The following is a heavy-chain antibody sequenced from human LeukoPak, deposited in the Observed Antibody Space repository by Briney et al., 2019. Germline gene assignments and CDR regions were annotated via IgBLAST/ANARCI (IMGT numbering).Heavy chain of an antibody. CDR2: IYPGDPDS. Sequence: GESLKISCKGSGYSFTSYWIGWVRQMPGKGLEWMGIIYPGDPDSRYSPSFQGQVTISADKSISTAYLQWSSLKASDTAMYYCARHGGIGIVGIYFDYWGQGTLVTVSS. J-gene: IGHJ4*02. V-gene: IGHV5-51*01. CDR3: ARHGGIGIVGIYFDY. D-gene: IGHD1-26*01. CDR1: GYSFTSYW.